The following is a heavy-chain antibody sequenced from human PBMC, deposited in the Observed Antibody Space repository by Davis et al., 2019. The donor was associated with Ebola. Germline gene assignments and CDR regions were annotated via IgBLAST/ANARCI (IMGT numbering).Heavy chain of an antibody. V-gene: IGHV4-4*02. CDR2: IYHSGST. CDR3: ARLRLGSSANFDY. J-gene: IGHJ4*02. CDR1: GGSISSSNW. D-gene: IGHD6-6*01. Sequence: SETLSLTCAVSGGSISSSNWWSWVRQPPGKGLEWIGEIYHSGSTNYNPSLKSRVTISVDKSKNQFSLKLSSVTAADTAVYYCARLRLGSSANFDYWGQGTLVTVSS.